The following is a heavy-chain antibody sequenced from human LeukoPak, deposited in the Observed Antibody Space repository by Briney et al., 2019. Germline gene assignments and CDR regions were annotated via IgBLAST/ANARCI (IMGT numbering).Heavy chain of an antibody. D-gene: IGHD6-13*01. CDR3: ARRYTSSWYREGLFDY. Sequence: SETLSLTCTVSGDSISGYYWTWVRQAPGKGLEWIGHIYSSGTTNYNPSLESRVTISLDTSREQFSLGLSSMTAADTAVYYCARRYTSSWYREGLFDYWGQGILVTVSS. J-gene: IGHJ4*02. CDR1: GDSISGYY. V-gene: IGHV4-59*08. CDR2: IYSSGTT.